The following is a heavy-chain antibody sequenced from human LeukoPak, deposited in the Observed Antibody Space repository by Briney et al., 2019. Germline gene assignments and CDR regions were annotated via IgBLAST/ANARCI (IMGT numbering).Heavy chain of an antibody. D-gene: IGHD3-10*01. Sequence: ASVTVSCKASGYTFTSYGISWVRQAPGQGPEWMGWISAYNGNTNYAQKLQGRVTMTTDTSTSTAYMELRSLRSDDTAVYYCAREQWFGELFHNYYGMDVWGQGTTVTVSS. J-gene: IGHJ6*02. V-gene: IGHV1-18*01. CDR1: GYTFTSYG. CDR3: AREQWFGELFHNYYGMDV. CDR2: ISAYNGNT.